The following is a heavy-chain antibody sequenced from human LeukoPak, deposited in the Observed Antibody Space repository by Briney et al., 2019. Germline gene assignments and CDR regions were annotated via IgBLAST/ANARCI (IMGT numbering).Heavy chain of an antibody. J-gene: IGHJ4*02. Sequence: SETLSLTYAVYGGSFSGYYWSWIRQPPGKGLEWIGEINHSGSTNYNPSLKSRVTISVDTSKNQFSLKLSSVTAADTAVYYCASRCSGGSCYPMYYFDYWGQGTLVTVSS. V-gene: IGHV4-34*01. CDR2: INHSGST. CDR3: ASRCSGGSCYPMYYFDY. CDR1: GGSFSGYY. D-gene: IGHD2-15*01.